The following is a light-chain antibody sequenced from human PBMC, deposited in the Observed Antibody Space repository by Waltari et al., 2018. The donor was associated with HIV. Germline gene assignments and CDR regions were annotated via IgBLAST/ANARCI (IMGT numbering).Light chain of an antibody. CDR3: QQYGSSVT. V-gene: IGKV3-20*01. CDR2: GAS. J-gene: IGKJ5*01. Sequence: EIVLTQSPGTLSLSPGERVTLSCRASQSVSSSSLVWYQQKPGQAPMLLIYGASSRAPGIPDRFSGSGSGTDFTLTISRLDPEDFAVYYCQQYGSSVTFGQGTRLEIK. CDR1: QSVSSSS.